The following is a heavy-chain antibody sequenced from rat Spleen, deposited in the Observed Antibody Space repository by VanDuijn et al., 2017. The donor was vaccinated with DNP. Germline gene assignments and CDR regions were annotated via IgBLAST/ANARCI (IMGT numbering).Heavy chain of an antibody. D-gene: IGHD1-12*03. V-gene: IGHV5S11*01. CDR1: GFTFSDYY. CDR3: ARQGYYDGYYPYFDY. J-gene: IGHJ2*01. Sequence: EVQLVESGGGLVQPGRSMKLSCAASGFTFSDYYMAWVRQAPTKGLEWVAYIRYDGGNTYYGDSVKGRCTISRDNAKSILYLQMDSLRSEETATYYCARQGYYDGYYPYFDYWGQGVMVTVSS. CDR2: IRYDGGNT.